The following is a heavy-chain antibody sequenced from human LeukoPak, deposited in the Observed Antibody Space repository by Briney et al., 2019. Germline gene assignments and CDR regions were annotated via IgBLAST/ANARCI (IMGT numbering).Heavy chain of an antibody. CDR3: ARDQAVVVAAEDYYGMDV. J-gene: IGHJ6*02. V-gene: IGHV1-69*04. CDR1: GGTFSSYA. D-gene: IGHD2-15*01. CDR2: IIPIFGIA. Sequence: SVTVSCMASGGTFSSYAISWVRQAPGQGLEWMGRIIPIFGIANYAQKFQGRVTITADKSTSTAYMELSSLRSEDTAVYYCARDQAVVVAAEDYYGMDVWGQGTTITVSS.